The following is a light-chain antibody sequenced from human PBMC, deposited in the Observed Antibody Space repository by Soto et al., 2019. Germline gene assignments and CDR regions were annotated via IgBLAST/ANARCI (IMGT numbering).Light chain of an antibody. CDR2: AAS. CDR3: QKYTNVPA. V-gene: IGKV1-27*01. J-gene: IGKJ4*01. CDR1: QGISNY. Sequence: DIQMTQSPSSLSASVGDSVTITCRASQGISNYLAWYQQIPGKVPKLLISAASTLQSGVPSRFSGSGSGTDFTITISSLQPEDVATYYCQKYTNVPAFGGGTKVEIK.